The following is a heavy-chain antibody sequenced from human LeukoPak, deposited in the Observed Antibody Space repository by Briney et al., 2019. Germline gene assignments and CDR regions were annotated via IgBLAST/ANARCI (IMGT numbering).Heavy chain of an antibody. CDR2: ISSSGSTI. Sequence: GGSLRLSCAASGFTFSSYEMNWVRQAPGKGLEWVSYISSSGSTIYYADSAKGRFTISRDNAKNSLYLQMNSLRAEDTAVYYCAELGITMIGGVWGRGTTVTISS. D-gene: IGHD3-10*02. CDR1: GFTFSSYE. V-gene: IGHV3-48*03. CDR3: AELGITMIGGV. J-gene: IGHJ6*04.